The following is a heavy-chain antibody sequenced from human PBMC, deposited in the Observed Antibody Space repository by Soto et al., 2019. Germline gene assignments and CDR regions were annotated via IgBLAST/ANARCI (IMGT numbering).Heavy chain of an antibody. Sequence: QVQLVESGGGVVQPGRSLRLSCAASGFTFSSYAMHWVRQAPGKGLEWVAVISYDGSNKYYADSVKGRFTISRDNSKNTLYLQMNSLRAEDTAVYYYARDRDIVVVPAAIGHYYYYYGMDVWGQGTTVTVSS. CDR1: GFTFSSYA. CDR3: ARDRDIVVVPAAIGHYYYYYGMDV. CDR2: ISYDGSNK. J-gene: IGHJ6*02. D-gene: IGHD2-2*01. V-gene: IGHV3-30-3*01.